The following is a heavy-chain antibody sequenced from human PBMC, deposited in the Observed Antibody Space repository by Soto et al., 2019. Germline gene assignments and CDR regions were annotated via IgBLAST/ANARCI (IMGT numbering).Heavy chain of an antibody. D-gene: IGHD1-1*01. CDR1: GFTFSSYA. Sequence: GGSLRLSCAACGFTFSSYAMHWVRQAPGKGLEWVAVISYDGSNKYYADSVKGRFTISRDNSKNTLYLQMNSLRAEDTAVYYSARDEGLEGYYWGQGTLVTVSS. J-gene: IGHJ4*02. CDR3: ARDEGLEGYY. CDR2: ISYDGSNK. V-gene: IGHV3-30-3*01.